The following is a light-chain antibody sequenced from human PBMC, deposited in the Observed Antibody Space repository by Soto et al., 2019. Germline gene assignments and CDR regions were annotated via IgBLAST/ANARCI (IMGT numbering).Light chain of an antibody. J-gene: IGKJ5*01. CDR2: DAY. Sequence: EIVFTQSPATLSLSPAARATLSCRASQSVSTFLASYQQKPGQAPRLLISDAYTRAPGIPARFSGSGCGTDFTLNISRLEPEDFAVYYCQQRSNWPSITFGQGNRREIK. CDR1: QSVSTF. CDR3: QQRSNWPSIT. V-gene: IGKV3-11*01.